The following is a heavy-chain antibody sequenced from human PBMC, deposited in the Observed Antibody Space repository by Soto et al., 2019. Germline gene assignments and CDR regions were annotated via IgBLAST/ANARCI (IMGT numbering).Heavy chain of an antibody. Sequence: ASVKVSCKASGYTFTSYGISWVRQAPGQGLEWMGWISAYNGNTNYAQKLQGRVTMTTDTSTSTAYMELRSLRSDDTAVYYCASSLRGSGSYHTYYYYYGMDVWGQGTTVTVSS. CDR1: GYTFTSYG. V-gene: IGHV1-18*01. D-gene: IGHD3-10*01. CDR3: ASSLRGSGSYHTYYYYYGMDV. J-gene: IGHJ6*02. CDR2: ISAYNGNT.